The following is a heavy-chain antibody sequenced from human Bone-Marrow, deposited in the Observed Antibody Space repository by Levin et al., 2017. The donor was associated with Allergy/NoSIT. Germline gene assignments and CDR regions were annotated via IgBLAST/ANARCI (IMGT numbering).Heavy chain of an antibody. CDR2: IWYDGTKE. Sequence: PGGSLRLSCAASGFSFRSHGMHWVRQAPGKGLEWVARIWYDGTKEDYRDSVKGRFSISRDNRRNTLFLQMSSLRVEDTAVYYCARDRAWGSNPFDFWGHGTLVTVSS. CDR3: ARDRAWGSNPFDF. D-gene: IGHD7-27*01. V-gene: IGHV3-33*01. J-gene: IGHJ4*01. CDR1: GFSFRSHG.